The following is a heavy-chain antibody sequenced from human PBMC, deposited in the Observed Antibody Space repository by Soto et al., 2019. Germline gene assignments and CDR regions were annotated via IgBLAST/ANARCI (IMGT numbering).Heavy chain of an antibody. CDR3: AKDLGETYYDFWSGYCDY. Sequence: VQLVEFGGGVVQPGRSLRLSCAASGFTFSSYGMHWVRQAPGKGLEWVAVISYDGSNKYYADSVKGRFTSSRDNSKNTLYLQMNSLRAEDTAVYYCAKDLGETYYDFWSGYCDYWGQGTLVTVSS. V-gene: IGHV3-30*18. D-gene: IGHD3-3*01. CDR1: GFTFSSYG. CDR2: ISYDGSNK. J-gene: IGHJ4*02.